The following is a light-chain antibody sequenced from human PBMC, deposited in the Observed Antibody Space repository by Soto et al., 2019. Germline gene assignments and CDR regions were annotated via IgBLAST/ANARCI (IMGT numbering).Light chain of an antibody. CDR1: SSDVGAYNY. V-gene: IGLV2-14*01. J-gene: IGLJ1*01. Sequence: QSALAQPGSVSGSPGQSITISCTGTSSDVGAYNYVSWYQQHPGRAPKLMIYEVTHRPSGASTRFSGSKSGNTASLTISGRQAEDEADHYCCSFTSGNPTHVLGTGTKGTVL. CDR3: CSFTSGNPTHV. CDR2: EVT.